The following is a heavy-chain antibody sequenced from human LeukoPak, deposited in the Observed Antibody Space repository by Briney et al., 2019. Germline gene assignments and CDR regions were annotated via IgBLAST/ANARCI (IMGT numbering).Heavy chain of an antibody. J-gene: IGHJ3*02. Sequence: SVKVSCKASGGTFSSYAISWVRQAPGQGLEWMGGIIPIFGTANYAQEFQGRVTITADESTSTAYMELSSLRSEDTAVYYCAREEREYCGGDCNDAFDIWGQGTMVTVSS. D-gene: IGHD2-21*02. CDR1: GGTFSSYA. V-gene: IGHV1-69*01. CDR2: IIPIFGTA. CDR3: AREEREYCGGDCNDAFDI.